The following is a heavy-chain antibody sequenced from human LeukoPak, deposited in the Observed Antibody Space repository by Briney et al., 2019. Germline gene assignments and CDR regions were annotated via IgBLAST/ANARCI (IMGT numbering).Heavy chain of an antibody. CDR2: IHYSGST. J-gene: IGHJ4*02. CDR1: VGSLSPYH. D-gene: IGHD3-16*01. V-gene: IGHV4-59*01. Sequence: SETLSLTCAVSVGSLSPYHCSWLRQPPGKGLEWIGYIHYSGSTNYNPSLKSRVTMSVDTSKNQFSLKLSSVIAADTAVYSCACYDEGKYCDYWGQGTLVTVSS. CDR3: ACYDEGKYCDY.